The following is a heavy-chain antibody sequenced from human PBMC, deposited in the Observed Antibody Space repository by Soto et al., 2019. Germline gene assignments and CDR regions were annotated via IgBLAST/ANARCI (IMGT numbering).Heavy chain of an antibody. D-gene: IGHD4-17*01. CDR3: ARDLHDGNYGDYYYGMDV. CDR1: GFTFSSYS. V-gene: IGHV3-21*01. CDR2: ISSSSSYI. J-gene: IGHJ6*02. Sequence: GGSLRLSCSASGFTFSSYSMNWVRQAPGKGLEWVSSISSSSSYIYYADSVKGRFTISRDNAKNSLYLQMNSLRAEDTAVYYCARDLHDGNYGDYYYGMDVWGQGTTVTVSS.